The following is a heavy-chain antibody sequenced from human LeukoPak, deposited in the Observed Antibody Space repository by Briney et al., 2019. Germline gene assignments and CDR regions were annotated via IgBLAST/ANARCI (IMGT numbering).Heavy chain of an antibody. Sequence: GESLQISCKGSGYSFTSYWIGWVRQMPGKGLEWMGIIYPGDSDTRYSPSFQGQVTISADKSISTAYLQWSSLKASDTAMYYCARGRGYCSSSRCYDFDYWGQGTLVTVSS. CDR1: GYSFTSYW. V-gene: IGHV5-51*01. CDR2: IYPGDSDT. J-gene: IGHJ4*02. CDR3: ARGRGYCSSSRCYDFDY. D-gene: IGHD2-2*01.